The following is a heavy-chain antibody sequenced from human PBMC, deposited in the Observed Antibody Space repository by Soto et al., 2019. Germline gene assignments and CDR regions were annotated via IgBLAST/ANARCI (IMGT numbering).Heavy chain of an antibody. J-gene: IGHJ5*02. D-gene: IGHD6-13*01. CDR3: ARGGREYGSSWYLARLEP. CDR1: GGSLSRGDYY. Sequence: PSGTPSLTCTVSGGSLSRGDYYWGWIRPPPGKGLEWIGYIYYSGSTYYNPSLKSRVTISVDTSKNQFSLKLSSVTAADTAVYYCARGGREYGSSWYLARLEPWGQGTLVTVSS. V-gene: IGHV4-30-4*01. CDR2: IYYSGST.